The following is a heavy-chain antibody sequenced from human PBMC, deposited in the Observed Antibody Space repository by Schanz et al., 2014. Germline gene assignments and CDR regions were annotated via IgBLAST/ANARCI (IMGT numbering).Heavy chain of an antibody. CDR2: IGGSGDST. D-gene: IGHD5-12*01. V-gene: IGHV3-23*01. Sequence: EVHLLESGGGLVQPGGSLRLSCAASGFTFSNHALSWVRQAPGKGLEWVSGIGGSGDSTHYADSVKGRFIISRDNSKNTLYLQMNSLRVEDTALYYCAREYSTYGTVYYWGQGTLVTVSS. J-gene: IGHJ4*02. CDR1: GFTFSNHA. CDR3: AREYSTYGTVYY.